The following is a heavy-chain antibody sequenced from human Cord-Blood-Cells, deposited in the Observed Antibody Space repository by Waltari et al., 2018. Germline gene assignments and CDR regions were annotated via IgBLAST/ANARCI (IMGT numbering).Heavy chain of an antibody. CDR3: ARLFSSRDDY. Sequence: QVQLQQWGAGLLKPSETLSLTCAVYGGSFSGYYWSWIRQPPGKGLEWIGEINHSGSTNYNPSLKSRVTIAVDTSKNQFSLKLSSVTAADTAVYYCARLFSSRDDYWGQGTLVTVSS. CDR1: GGSFSGYY. V-gene: IGHV4-34*01. J-gene: IGHJ4*02. D-gene: IGHD6-6*01. CDR2: INHSGST.